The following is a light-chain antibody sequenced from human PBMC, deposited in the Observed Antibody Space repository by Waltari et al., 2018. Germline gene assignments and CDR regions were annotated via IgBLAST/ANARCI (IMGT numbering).Light chain of an antibody. Sequence: DIVMTQSPDSLAVSLGERATINCKSSQSVLYSSNNTNYLAWYQQKPGQPPKLLIYWASTREAGVPDRFSGSGSATDFTLTISSLQAEDVAVYYCQQYYSTPQTFGQGTKLEIK. CDR3: QQYYSTPQT. CDR1: QSVLYSSNNTNY. V-gene: IGKV4-1*01. J-gene: IGKJ2*01. CDR2: WAS.